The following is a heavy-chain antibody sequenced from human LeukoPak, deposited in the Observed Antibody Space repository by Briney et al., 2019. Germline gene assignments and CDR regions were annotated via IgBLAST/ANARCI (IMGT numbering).Heavy chain of an antibody. CDR2: IYYSGST. J-gene: IGHJ5*02. CDR1: GGSISSYY. D-gene: IGHD2-2*01. V-gene: IGHV4-59*01. Sequence: SETLSLTCTVSGGSISSYYWSWIRQPPGKGLEWLGYIYYSGSTNYNPSLKSRVTISVDTSKNQFSLKLSSVTAADTAVYYCARVDFRLPAANNWFDPWGQGTLVTVSS. CDR3: ARVDFRLPAANNWFDP.